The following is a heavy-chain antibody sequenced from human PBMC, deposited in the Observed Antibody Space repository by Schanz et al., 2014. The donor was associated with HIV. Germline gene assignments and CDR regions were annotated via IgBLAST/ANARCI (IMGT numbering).Heavy chain of an antibody. CDR1: GYSFNDYG. J-gene: IGHJ4*02. D-gene: IGHD1-26*01. CDR2: INPNEGDT. V-gene: IGHV1-18*01. Sequence: QVQLVQSGAEVKKPGASVKVSCKASGYSFNDYGVSWMRQAPGQGLEWMGWINPNEGDTKFAQKFRGRVTMTRDTSISTAYMELTRLRFDDTAVYYCARDRPVIVGATRADGGTDFDYWGQGTLVTVSS. CDR3: ARDRPVIVGATRADGGTDFDY.